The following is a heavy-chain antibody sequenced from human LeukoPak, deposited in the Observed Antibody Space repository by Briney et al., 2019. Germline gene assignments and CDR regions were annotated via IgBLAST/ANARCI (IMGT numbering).Heavy chain of an antibody. V-gene: IGHV4-39*01. J-gene: IGHJ3*02. CDR3: ARHTSGWHDAFDI. Sequence: SETLSLTCTVSGGSISSSSYYWGWIRQPPGKGLEWIGSIYYSGSTYYNPSLKSRVTISVDTSKSQFSLRLSSVTAADTAVYHCARHTSGWHDAFDIWGQGTMVTVSS. CDR1: GGSISSSSYY. D-gene: IGHD6-19*01. CDR2: IYYSGST.